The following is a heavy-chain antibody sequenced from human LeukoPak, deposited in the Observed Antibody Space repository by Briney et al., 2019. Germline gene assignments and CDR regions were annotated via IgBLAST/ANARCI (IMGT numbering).Heavy chain of an antibody. D-gene: IGHD3-10*01. Sequence: TGGSLRLSCAASGFTFTYAWMSWARQAPGKGLVWVSRIKSDGSSTSYADSVKGRFTISRDNAKNTLYVQMNSLRADDTAVYYCARETSSGSPDYWGQGTLVTVSS. J-gene: IGHJ4*02. V-gene: IGHV3-74*01. CDR2: IKSDGSST. CDR1: GFTFTYAW. CDR3: ARETSSGSPDY.